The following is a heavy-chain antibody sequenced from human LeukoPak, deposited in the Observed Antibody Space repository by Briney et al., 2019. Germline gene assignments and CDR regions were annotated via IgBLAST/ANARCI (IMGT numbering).Heavy chain of an antibody. Sequence: GGSLRLSCAATGFTFSSYAMHWVRQAPGKGLEWVAVISYDESNKNYADSVKGRFTISRDNSKNTLYLQMNSLRAEDTAVYYCARDSTTSGWFISWFDPWGQGTLVTVSS. J-gene: IGHJ5*02. D-gene: IGHD6-19*01. CDR2: ISYDESNK. CDR3: ARDSTTSGWFISWFDP. V-gene: IGHV3-30-3*01. CDR1: GFTFSSYA.